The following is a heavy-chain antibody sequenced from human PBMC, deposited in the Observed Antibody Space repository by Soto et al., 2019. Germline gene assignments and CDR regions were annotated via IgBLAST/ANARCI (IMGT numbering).Heavy chain of an antibody. Sequence: GGSLRLSCAASGFTFSDYYMSWIRQAPGKGLEWVSTISNGGDFTYYADSVKGRFTISRDNSQNTLYLQMNSLRAEDTAIYYCAKDPFRESYTYFDSWGQGTPVTVSS. D-gene: IGHD1-26*01. J-gene: IGHJ4*02. CDR1: GFTFSDYY. V-gene: IGHV3-23*01. CDR3: AKDPFRESYTYFDS. CDR2: ISNGGDFT.